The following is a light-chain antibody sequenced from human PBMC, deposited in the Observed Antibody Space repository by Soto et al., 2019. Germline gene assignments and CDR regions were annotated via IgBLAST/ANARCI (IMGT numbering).Light chain of an antibody. CDR2: GAS. J-gene: IGKJ1*01. CDR1: QSVSSN. CDR3: HQYNKWPRT. V-gene: IGKV3-15*01. Sequence: EIVVTQSPSTLSVSPLERSTLSCWASQSVSSNLAWYQQKPGQAPRLLIYGASTRATGVPARFSGSGSGTEFTLTMSSLQSEDFAVYYCHQYNKWPRTFGQGTKVDIK.